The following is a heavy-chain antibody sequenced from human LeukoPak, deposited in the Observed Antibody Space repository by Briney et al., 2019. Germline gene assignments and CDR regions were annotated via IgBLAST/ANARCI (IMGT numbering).Heavy chain of an antibody. CDR3: AASGWSKPYYFAY. J-gene: IGHJ4*02. CDR2: ISAYNGNT. CDR1: GYTFTSYR. Sequence: GASVKVSCKASGYTFTSYRISWVRQAPGQGLEWMGWISAYNGNTNYAQKFQDRVTMTTDTSTNTAYMELRSLRSDDTAVYYCAASGWSKPYYFAYWGQGTLVTVSS. D-gene: IGHD6-19*01. V-gene: IGHV1-18*01.